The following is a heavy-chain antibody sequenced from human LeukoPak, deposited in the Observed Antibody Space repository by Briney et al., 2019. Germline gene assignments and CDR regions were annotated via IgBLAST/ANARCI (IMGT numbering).Heavy chain of an antibody. D-gene: IGHD3-10*01. CDR2: IYYSGST. J-gene: IGHJ1*01. Sequence: PSETLSLTCTVSGGSISSSSYYWGWIRQPPGKGLEWIGSIYYSGSTYYNPSLKSRVTISVDTSKNQFSLKLSSVTAADTAVYYCASRSGYFQHWGQGTLVTVSS. V-gene: IGHV4-39*07. CDR3: ASRSGYFQH. CDR1: GGSISSSSYY.